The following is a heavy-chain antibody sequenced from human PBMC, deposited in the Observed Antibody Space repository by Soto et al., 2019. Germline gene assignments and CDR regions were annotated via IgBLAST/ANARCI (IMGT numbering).Heavy chain of an antibody. D-gene: IGHD3-10*01. Sequence: QVQLQESGPGLVKPSGTLSLTCAVSGGSISSSNWWSWVRQPPGKGLEWIGEINHSGSTNYNPSHKGRATRPVDTAKNQAALKLSSVTAADTAVYYCASAHLAHGSGRRGFDPWGQGTLVTVSS. CDR3: ASAHLAHGSGRRGFDP. J-gene: IGHJ5*02. CDR2: INHSGST. CDR1: GGSISSSNW. V-gene: IGHV4-4*02.